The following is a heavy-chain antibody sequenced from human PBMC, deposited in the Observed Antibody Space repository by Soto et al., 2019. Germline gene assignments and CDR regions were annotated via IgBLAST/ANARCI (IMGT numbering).Heavy chain of an antibody. Sequence: QVQLVQSGAEVKKPGASVKVSCKASGYTFTSYGISWVRQAPGQGLEWMGWISAYNGNTNYAQKLQGRVTMTTDTSTSTASMKLRSLRSDDTAVYYCAREQEVVTTTGFYYYYGMDVWGQGTTVTVSS. CDR3: AREQEVVTTTGFYYYYGMDV. CDR2: ISAYNGNT. J-gene: IGHJ6*02. CDR1: GYTFTSYG. V-gene: IGHV1-18*01. D-gene: IGHD3-22*01.